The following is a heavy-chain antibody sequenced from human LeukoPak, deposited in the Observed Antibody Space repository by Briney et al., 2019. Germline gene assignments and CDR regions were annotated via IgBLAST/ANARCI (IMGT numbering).Heavy chain of an antibody. CDR2: IYHSGST. CDR3: AREWANYYGSGSYYNMNWFDP. D-gene: IGHD3-10*01. V-gene: IGHV4-38-2*02. CDR1: GYSISSGYY. J-gene: IGHJ5*02. Sequence: PSETLSLTCTVSGYSISSGYYWGWIRQPPGKGLEWIGSIYHSGSTYYNPSLKSRVTISVDTSKNQFSLKLSSVTAADTAVYYCAREWANYYGSGSYYNMNWFDPWGQGTLVTVSS.